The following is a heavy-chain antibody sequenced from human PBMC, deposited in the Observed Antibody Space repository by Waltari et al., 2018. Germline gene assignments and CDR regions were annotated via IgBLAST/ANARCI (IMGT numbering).Heavy chain of an antibody. CDR1: GYTFTGYY. Sequence: QVQLVQSGAEVKKPGASVKVSCKASGYTFTGYYMHWVRPAPGQGLEWMGWINPNSGGTNYAQKFQGRVTMTRDTSISTAYMELSRLRSDDTAVYYCARQTYYYDSSGYYFGYWGQGTLVTVSS. CDR3: ARQTYYYDSSGYYFGY. V-gene: IGHV1-2*02. J-gene: IGHJ4*02. CDR2: INPNSGGT. D-gene: IGHD3-22*01.